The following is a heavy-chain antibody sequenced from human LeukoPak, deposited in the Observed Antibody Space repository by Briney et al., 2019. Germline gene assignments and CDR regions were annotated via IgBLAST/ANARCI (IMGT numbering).Heavy chain of an antibody. CDR1: GGSISSSSYY. CDR2: IYYSGST. Sequence: SETLSLTCTVSGGSISSSSYYWGWIRQPPGKGLEWIGSIYYSGSTYYNPSLKSRVTISVDTSKNQFSLKLNSVTAADTAVYYCARRAVNDLDYWGQGTLVTVSS. J-gene: IGHJ4*02. D-gene: IGHD4-17*01. CDR3: ARRAVNDLDY. V-gene: IGHV4-39*01.